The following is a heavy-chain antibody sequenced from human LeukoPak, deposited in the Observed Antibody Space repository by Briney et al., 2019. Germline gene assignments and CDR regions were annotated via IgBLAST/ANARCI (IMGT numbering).Heavy chain of an antibody. CDR3: ARRKYSSSSPHYYYYYMDV. CDR2: INPNSGGT. D-gene: IGHD6-6*01. Sequence: ASVKVSCKASGNTFTGYYMHWVRQAPGQGLEWMGRINPNSGGTNYAQKFRGRVTMTRDTSISTAYMELSRLRSDDTAVYYCARRKYSSSSPHYYYYYMDVWGKGTTVTVSS. CDR1: GNTFTGYY. V-gene: IGHV1-2*06. J-gene: IGHJ6*03.